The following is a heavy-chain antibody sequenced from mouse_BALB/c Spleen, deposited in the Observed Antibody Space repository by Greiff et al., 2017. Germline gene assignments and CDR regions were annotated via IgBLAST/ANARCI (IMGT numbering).Heavy chain of an antibody. D-gene: IGHD4-1*01. CDR2: IWGGGST. Sequence: VQLQQSGPGLVAPSQSLSITCTVSGFSLTDYGVSWIRQPPGKGLEWLGVIWGGGSTYYNSALKSRLSISKDTSTSPVFLKMNSLQTDDTAMYYCAKLGEEFAYWGQGTLVTVSA. J-gene: IGHJ3*01. CDR1: GFSLTDYG. V-gene: IGHV2-6-5*01. CDR3: AKLGEEFAY.